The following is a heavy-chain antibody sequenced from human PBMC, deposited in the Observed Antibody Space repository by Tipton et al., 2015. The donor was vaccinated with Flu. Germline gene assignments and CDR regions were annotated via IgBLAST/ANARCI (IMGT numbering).Heavy chain of an antibody. CDR2: INHSGST. D-gene: IGHD3-3*01. J-gene: IGHJ4*02. CDR3: ARRDYDFWSGYYPVRY. CDR1: GGSFSGYY. Sequence: TLSLTCAVYGGSFSGYYWSWIRQPPGKGLEWIGEINHSGSTNYNPSLKSRVTISVDTSKNQFSLKLGSVTAADTAVYYCARRDYDFWSGYYPVRYWGQGTLVTVSS. V-gene: IGHV4-34*01.